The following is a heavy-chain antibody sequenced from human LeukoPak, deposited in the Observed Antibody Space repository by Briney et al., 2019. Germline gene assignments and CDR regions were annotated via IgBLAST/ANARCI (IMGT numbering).Heavy chain of an antibody. D-gene: IGHD3-10*01. J-gene: IGHJ4*02. V-gene: IGHV4-59*11. CDR3: ARGPNYYNSYDS. Sequence: SETLSLTCTVSGGSIDNLYWSWIRQSPEKGLEWIAYIYYTGTTYYNPSLKSRVTISVDTSNNYFSLNMRSVTAADTAVYYCARGPNYYNSYDSWGEGTLVTVSS. CDR1: GGSIDNLY. CDR2: IYYTGTT.